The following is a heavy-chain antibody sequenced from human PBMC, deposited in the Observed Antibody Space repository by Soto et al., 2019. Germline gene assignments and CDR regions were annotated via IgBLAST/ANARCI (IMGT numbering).Heavy chain of an antibody. CDR1: GGTFSSYA. J-gene: IGHJ4*02. V-gene: IGHV1-69*12. CDR2: IIPIFRTT. Sequence: QVQLVQSGAEVKKPGSSVKVSCKASGGTFSSYAVSWVRQAPGQGLEWMGGIIPIFRTTHYAQQFQGRVTITAEGSMTTADMELSSLRSEDTAVYYCAREVRGNFYPDYWGQGTLVTVSS. D-gene: IGHD3-10*01. CDR3: AREVRGNFYPDY.